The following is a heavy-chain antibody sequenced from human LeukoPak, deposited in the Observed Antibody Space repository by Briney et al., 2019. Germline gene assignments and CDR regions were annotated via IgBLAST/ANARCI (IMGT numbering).Heavy chain of an antibody. Sequence: GGSLRLSCAASGFTFSSYSMNWVRQAPGKGLEWVSYISSSGSTIYYADSVKGRFTISRDNAKNSLYLQMNSLRAEDTAVYYCAREREQWLVLGQFDYWGQGTLVTVSS. V-gene: IGHV3-48*04. J-gene: IGHJ4*02. CDR2: ISSSGSTI. CDR1: GFTFSSYS. CDR3: AREREQWLVLGQFDY. D-gene: IGHD6-19*01.